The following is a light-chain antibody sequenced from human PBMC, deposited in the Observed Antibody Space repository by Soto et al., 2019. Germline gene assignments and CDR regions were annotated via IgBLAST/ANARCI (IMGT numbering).Light chain of an antibody. Sequence: VVRELSXVNLSLYTREXXXXXXXASDSVSSNLAWHQQRXGQAPRLLIYGASXRATGVPARFSGSGSGTEFTLTITSLQSEDFAVYWCQQYNNWPLTSGRVTRPEIK. J-gene: IGKJ5*01. CDR3: QQYNNWPLT. CDR2: GAS. V-gene: IGKV3D-15*01. CDR1: DSVSSN.